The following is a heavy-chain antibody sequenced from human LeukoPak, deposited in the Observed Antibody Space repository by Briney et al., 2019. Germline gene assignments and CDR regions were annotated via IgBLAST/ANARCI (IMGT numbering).Heavy chain of an antibody. CDR3: ADSSGWYYYYYMDV. V-gene: IGHV3-23*01. J-gene: IGHJ6*03. Sequence: PGGSLRLSCAASGFTFSSYAMSWVRQAPGKGLEWVSAIRGSGGSTYYADSVKGRFTISRDNSKNTLYLQMNSPRAEDTAVYYCADSSGWYYYYYMDVWGKGTTVTVSS. D-gene: IGHD6-19*01. CDR2: IRGSGGST. CDR1: GFTFSSYA.